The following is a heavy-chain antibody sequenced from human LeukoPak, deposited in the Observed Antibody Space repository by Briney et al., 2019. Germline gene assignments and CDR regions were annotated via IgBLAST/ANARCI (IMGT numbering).Heavy chain of an antibody. J-gene: IGHJ4*02. Sequence: MXXVXQAPGQGLEWMGWINPNSGGTNYAQKFQGRVTMTRDTSISTAYMELSRLRSDDTAVYYCARGRSIAVAGTGYWGQGTLVTVSS. V-gene: IGHV1-2*02. D-gene: IGHD6-19*01. CDR3: ARGRSIAVAGTGY. CDR2: INPNSGGT.